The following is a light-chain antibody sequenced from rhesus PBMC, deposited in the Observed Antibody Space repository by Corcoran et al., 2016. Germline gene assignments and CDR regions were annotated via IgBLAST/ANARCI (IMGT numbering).Light chain of an antibody. J-gene: IGKJ3*01. V-gene: IGKV2-60*02. CDR2: YVS. Sequence: DIVMTQTPLSLPVTLGEPASIYCRSSQSLLSSNGYNYLNWYLQKPGQSPQFLIYYVSYRAPGVPDRFSGSGSGTDFTLKISRVEAEDVGVYYCMQTLQTPFTFGPGTKLDI. CDR3: MQTLQTPFT. CDR1: QSLLSSNGYNY.